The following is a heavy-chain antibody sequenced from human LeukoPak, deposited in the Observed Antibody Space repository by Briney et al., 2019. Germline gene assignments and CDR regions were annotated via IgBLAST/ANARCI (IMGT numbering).Heavy chain of an antibody. CDR3: AKETRLRSIVAPGREAFDI. Sequence: GGSLRLSCAASGFTFSSYAMSWVRQAPGKGLEWVSVIGGGGGSTYYADSVKGRFTISRDNSKNTLYLQMNSLRAEDTAVYYCAKETRLRSIVAPGREAFDIWGQGTMLTVSS. D-gene: IGHD6-13*01. CDR2: IGGGGGST. J-gene: IGHJ3*02. V-gene: IGHV3-23*01. CDR1: GFTFSSYA.